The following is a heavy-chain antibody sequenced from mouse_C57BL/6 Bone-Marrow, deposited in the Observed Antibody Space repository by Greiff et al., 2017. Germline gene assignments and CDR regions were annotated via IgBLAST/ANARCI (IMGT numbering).Heavy chain of an antibody. V-gene: IGHV1-54*01. Sequence: QVQLQQSGAELVRPGTSVKVSCKASGYAFTNYLIEWVKQRPGQGLEWIGVINPGSGGTNYNEKFKGKATLTADKSSSTAYMQLSSLTSEDSAVYFCARWGSTMVTRGFAYWGQGTLVTVSA. D-gene: IGHD2-2*01. CDR3: ARWGSTMVTRGFAY. CDR1: GYAFTNYL. J-gene: IGHJ3*01. CDR2: INPGSGGT.